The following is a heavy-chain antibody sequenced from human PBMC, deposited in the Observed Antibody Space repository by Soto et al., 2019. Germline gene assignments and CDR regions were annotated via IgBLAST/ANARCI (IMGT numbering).Heavy chain of an antibody. CDR3: ARGVLHYDILTGYFVYYYGVDV. J-gene: IGHJ6*02. Sequence: ASVKVSCKASGYTFTSYDINWVRQATGQGLEWMGWMNPNSGNTGYAQKFQGRVTMTRNTSISTAYMELSSLRSEDTAVYYCARGVLHYDILTGYFVYYYGVDVWGQGTTVTVSS. V-gene: IGHV1-8*01. D-gene: IGHD3-9*01. CDR2: MNPNSGNT. CDR1: GYTFTSYD.